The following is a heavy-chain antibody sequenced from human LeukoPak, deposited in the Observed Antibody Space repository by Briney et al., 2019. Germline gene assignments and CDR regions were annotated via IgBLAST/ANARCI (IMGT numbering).Heavy chain of an antibody. J-gene: IGHJ6*04. CDR2: TYSNGRT. CDR3: AELGITMIGGV. V-gene: IGHV3-53*01. CDR1: GFTVSSNY. D-gene: IGHD3-10*02. Sequence: GGSLRLSCAASGFTVSSNYMSWVRQAPGKGLEWVSVTYSNGRTYYADSVKGRFTISRDNAKNSLYLQMNSLRAEDTAVYYCAELGITMIGGVWGKGTTVTISS.